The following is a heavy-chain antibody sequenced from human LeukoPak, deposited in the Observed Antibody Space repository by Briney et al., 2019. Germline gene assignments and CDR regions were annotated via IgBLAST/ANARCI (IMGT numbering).Heavy chain of an antibody. V-gene: IGHV3-23*01. J-gene: IGHJ4*02. D-gene: IGHD3-10*01. CDR3: ARVQRQLWFGEFDY. CDR1: GFTFSSYA. CDR2: MSGSGGST. Sequence: GGSLRLSCAASGFTFSSYAMTWVRQAPGKGLEGVSAMSGSGGSTYYADSVKGRFTISRDNSKNTMSLQMNSLRADDTAVYFCARVQRQLWFGEFDYWGQGTLVTVSS.